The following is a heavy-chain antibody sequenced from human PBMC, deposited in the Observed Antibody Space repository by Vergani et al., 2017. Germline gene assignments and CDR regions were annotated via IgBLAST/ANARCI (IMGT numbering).Heavy chain of an antibody. CDR3: ARRATVELLVKLGVIDP. CDR1: GASIRSSNYY. V-gene: IGHV4-39*01. D-gene: IGHD6-19*01. CDR2: IYYSGST. J-gene: IGHJ5*02. Sequence: QLQLQESGPGLVKPSATLSLTCSVSGASIRSSNYYWGWIRQPPGKGLEWIASIYYSGSTYYNPSLKSRVTISVDTAKNQFSLKLSSVTAADTAVYFCARRATVELLVKLGVIDPWGQGILVTVSS.